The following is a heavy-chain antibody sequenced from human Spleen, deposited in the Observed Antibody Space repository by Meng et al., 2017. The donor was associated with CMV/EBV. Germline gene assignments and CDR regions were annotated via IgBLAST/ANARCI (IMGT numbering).Heavy chain of an antibody. V-gene: IGHV4-30-4*08. CDR3: AREGIAAGGYFDH. J-gene: IGHJ4*02. CDR1: GGSISSGDYY. CDR2: IYYSGST. D-gene: IGHD6-13*01. Sequence: QVQLQESGPGRVKPLQTLSITWTVSGGSISSGDYYWSWIRQPPGKGLEWIGYIYYSGSTYYNPSLKSRVTISVDTSKNQFSLKLSSVTAADTAVYYCAREGIAAGGYFDHWGQGHLVTVSS.